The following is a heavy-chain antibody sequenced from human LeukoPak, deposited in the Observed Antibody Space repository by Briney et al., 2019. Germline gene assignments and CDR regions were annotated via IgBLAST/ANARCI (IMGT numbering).Heavy chain of an antibody. V-gene: IGHV3-23*01. J-gene: IGHJ4*02. CDR3: AKCSGGSCYSAQDY. Sequence: GGSLRLSCAASGFTFSSYAMSWVRQAPGKGLEWVSCISGSGGSTYYADSVRGRFTISRDNSKNTLYLQMDSLRAEDTAVYYCAKCSGGSCYSAQDYWGQGTLVTVSS. CDR2: ISGSGGST. D-gene: IGHD2-15*01. CDR1: GFTFSSYA.